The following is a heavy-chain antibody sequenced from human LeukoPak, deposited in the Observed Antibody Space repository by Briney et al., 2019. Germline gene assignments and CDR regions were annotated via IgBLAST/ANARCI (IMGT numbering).Heavy chain of an antibody. Sequence: ASVKVSCKASGYTFTSYYMHWVRQAPGQGLEWMGIINPSGGSTSYAQKFQGRVTITRDTSASTAYMELSSLRSEDTAVYYCARDTKRIAAFDYWGQGTLVTVSS. CDR1: GYTFTSYY. V-gene: IGHV1-46*01. J-gene: IGHJ4*02. D-gene: IGHD6-6*01. CDR3: ARDTKRIAAFDY. CDR2: INPSGGST.